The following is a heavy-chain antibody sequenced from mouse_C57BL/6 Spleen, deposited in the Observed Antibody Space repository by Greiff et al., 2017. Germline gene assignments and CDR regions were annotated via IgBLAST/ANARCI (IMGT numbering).Heavy chain of an antibody. J-gene: IGHJ3*01. D-gene: IGHD1-1*01. CDR3: ARGGNYYGSSSFAY. Sequence: VKVVESGPGLVAPSQSLSITCTVSGFSLTSYAISWVRQPPGKGLEWLGVIWTGGGTNYNSALKSRLSISKDNSKSQVFLKMNSLQTDDTARYYCARGGNYYGSSSFAYWGQGTLVTVSA. CDR1: GFSLTSYA. CDR2: IWTGGGT. V-gene: IGHV2-9-1*01.